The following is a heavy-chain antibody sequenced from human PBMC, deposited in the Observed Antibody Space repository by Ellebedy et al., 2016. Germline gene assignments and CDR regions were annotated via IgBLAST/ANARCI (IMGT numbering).Heavy chain of an antibody. CDR1: GYTFTGYF. Sequence: ASVKVSCXASGYTFTGYFMHWVRQAPGQGLEWMGWINTNNGGTNYAQKFQGRVTMTRDTSISTAYMELRSLRSDDTAVYYCARVKSTRPYYDFWSGYYTHLQDHDAFDIWGQGKMVTVSS. V-gene: IGHV1-2*02. D-gene: IGHD3-3*01. J-gene: IGHJ3*02. CDR2: INTNNGGT. CDR3: ARVKSTRPYYDFWSGYYTHLQDHDAFDI.